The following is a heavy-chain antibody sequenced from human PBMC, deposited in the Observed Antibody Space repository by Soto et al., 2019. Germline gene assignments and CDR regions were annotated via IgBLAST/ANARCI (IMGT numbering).Heavy chain of an antibody. J-gene: IGHJ4*02. CDR2: ISGSGGST. CDR1: GFTFSSYA. V-gene: IGHV3-23*01. CDR3: AKDISNCTNGVCYTKEPFDY. D-gene: IGHD2-8*01. Sequence: GGSLRLSCAASGFTFSSYAMSWVRQAPGKGLEWVSAISGSGGSTYYADSVKGRFTISRDNSKNTLYLQMNSLRAEDTAVYYCAKDISNCTNGVCYTKEPFDYWGQGTLVTVSS.